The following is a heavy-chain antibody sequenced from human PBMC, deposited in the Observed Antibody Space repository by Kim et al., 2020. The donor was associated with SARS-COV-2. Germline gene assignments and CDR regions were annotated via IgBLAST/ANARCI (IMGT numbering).Heavy chain of an antibody. CDR2: ISSSGGST. J-gene: IGHJ6*01. D-gene: IGHD3-10*01. Sequence: GGSLRLSCSVSGFTFSSYAMHWVRQAPGKGLEYVSGISSSGGSTYYADSMKGRFTVSRDNSKNTLNFQMSSLRVEDTAVYYCVRAGGSGSDYYYYGMDV. V-gene: IGHV3-64*05. CDR1: GFTFSSYA. CDR3: VRAGGSGSDYYYYGMDV.